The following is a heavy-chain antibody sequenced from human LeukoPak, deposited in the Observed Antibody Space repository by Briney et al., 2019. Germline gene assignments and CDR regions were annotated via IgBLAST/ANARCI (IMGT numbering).Heavy chain of an antibody. CDR2: INPNSGGT. CDR1: GYTFTNYY. J-gene: IGHJ4*02. D-gene: IGHD3-10*01. CDR3: ARSGWGLIWFGELLY. Sequence: VASVKVSCKASGYTFTNYYMHWVRQAPGQGLEWMGWINPNSGGTNYAQKFQGRVTMTRDTSISTAYMELSRLRSDDTAVYYCARSGWGLIWFGELLYWGQGTLVTVSS. V-gene: IGHV1-2*02.